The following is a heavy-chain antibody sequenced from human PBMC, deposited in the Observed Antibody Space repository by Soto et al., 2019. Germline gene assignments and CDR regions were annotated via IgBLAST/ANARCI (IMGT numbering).Heavy chain of an antibody. CDR1: GYTFTGYY. D-gene: IGHD1-26*01. V-gene: IGHV1-2*02. J-gene: IGHJ4*02. Sequence: GASVKVSCKASGYTFTGYYMHWVRQAPGQGLEWLAWVHPYEGTTKVAHQFRDRITLTTDASAATVFMELTRLTSDDTAVYFCAREYYSSTTWIDYWGQGTLVTVSS. CDR3: AREYYSSTTWIDY. CDR2: VHPYEGTT.